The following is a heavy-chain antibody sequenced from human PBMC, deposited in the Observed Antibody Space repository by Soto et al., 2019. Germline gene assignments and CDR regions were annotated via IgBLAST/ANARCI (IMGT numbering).Heavy chain of an antibody. CDR3: NAVELRFLEWPPMSPPGY. CDR1: GGCIRSGGFY. V-gene: IGHV4-31*03. Sequence: TMFLTCTVSGGCIRSGGFYGSWIPQPPGKGLEWIGQINHSGSTHYYACLQSRVTISVDPSQNQFSLKLSSVPAPAPVGYDCNAVELRFLEWPPMSPPGYWGQATLLAVSS. J-gene: IGHJ4*01. D-gene: IGHD3-3*01. CDR2: INHSGST.